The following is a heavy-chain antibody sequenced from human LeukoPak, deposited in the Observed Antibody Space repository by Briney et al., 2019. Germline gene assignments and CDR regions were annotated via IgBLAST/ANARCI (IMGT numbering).Heavy chain of an antibody. J-gene: IGHJ4*02. CDR2: IIPIFGIA. D-gene: IGHD2-15*01. Sequence: GSSVKVSCKASGGTLSSYAISWVRQAPGQGLEWMGRIIPIFGIANYAQKFQGRVTITADKSTSTAYMELSSLRSEDTAMYYCARDTRARGFCSGGSCSFFDYWGQGTLVTVSS. V-gene: IGHV1-69*04. CDR3: ARDTRARGFCSGGSCSFFDY. CDR1: GGTLSSYA.